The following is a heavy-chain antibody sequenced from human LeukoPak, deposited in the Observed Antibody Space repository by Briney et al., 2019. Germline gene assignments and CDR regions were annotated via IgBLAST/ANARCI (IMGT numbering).Heavy chain of an antibody. CDR1: GYSISSDYY. CDR3: ARVHEPYYDFWSGYYQAYYFDY. Sequence: SETLSLTCIVSGYSISSDYYWGWIRQPPGKGLEWIGSIFNSGTVYYNPSLKSRVTISVDTSKNQFSLKLSSVTAADTAVYYCARVHEPYYDFWSGYYQAYYFDYWGQGALVTVSS. CDR2: IFNSGTV. V-gene: IGHV4-38-2*02. J-gene: IGHJ4*02. D-gene: IGHD3-3*01.